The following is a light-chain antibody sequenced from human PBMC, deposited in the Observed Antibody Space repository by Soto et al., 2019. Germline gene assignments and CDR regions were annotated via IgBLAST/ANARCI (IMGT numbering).Light chain of an antibody. J-gene: IGKJ1*01. CDR1: QDISSY. Sequence: DVQLTQSPSFLSASVGDRVTITCRASQDISSYLAWYQQKPGKPPKLLIYVTSTLQSGVPSRFSGSGSGTEFTLTISSLQPEDFATYYCQQYNSYSKTFGQGTKVDIK. CDR2: VTS. CDR3: QQYNSYSKT. V-gene: IGKV1-9*01.